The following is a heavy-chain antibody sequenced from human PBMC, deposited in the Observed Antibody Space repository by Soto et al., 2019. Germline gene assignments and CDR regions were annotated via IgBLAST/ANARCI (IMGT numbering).Heavy chain of an antibody. Sequence: GESLKISGKGSGYSFTSYWIGWVRQMPWKGLEWMGIIYPCDSDTRYSPSFQGQVTISADKSISTAYLQWSSLKASDTAMYYCASQGYSIAVAGTRVGSFQQWGQGPMVTV. V-gene: IGHV5-51*01. CDR2: IYPCDSDT. CDR1: GYSFTSYW. J-gene: IGHJ1*01. CDR3: ASQGYSIAVAGTRVGSFQQ. D-gene: IGHD6-19*01.